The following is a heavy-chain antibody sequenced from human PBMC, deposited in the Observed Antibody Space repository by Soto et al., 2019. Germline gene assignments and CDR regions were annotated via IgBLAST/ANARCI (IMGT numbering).Heavy chain of an antibody. CDR3: ARTYDSNGYSRLLWYFDL. CDR1: GGTFSSYA. Sequence: SVKVSCKASGGTFSSYAISWVRQAPGQGLEWMGGIIPIFGTANYAQKFQGRVTITADESTSTAYMELSSLRSEDTAVYYCARTYDSNGYSRLLWYFDLWGRGTLVTVSS. D-gene: IGHD3-22*01. V-gene: IGHV1-69*13. J-gene: IGHJ2*01. CDR2: IIPIFGTA.